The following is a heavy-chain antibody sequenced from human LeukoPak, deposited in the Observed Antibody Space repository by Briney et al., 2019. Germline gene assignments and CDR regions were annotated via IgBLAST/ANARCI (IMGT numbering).Heavy chain of an antibody. J-gene: IGHJ4*02. CDR1: GGSISSGSYS. Sequence: SETLSLTCTVSGGSISSGSYSWNWIRQHPGKGLEWIGYIFYSGNIYYNPSLKSRVTISVDTSKNQFSLKLSSVTAADTAVYYCARKLGVVTAIPHFDYWGQGTLVTVSS. V-gene: IGHV4-31*03. D-gene: IGHD2-21*02. CDR2: IFYSGNI. CDR3: ARKLGVVTAIPHFDY.